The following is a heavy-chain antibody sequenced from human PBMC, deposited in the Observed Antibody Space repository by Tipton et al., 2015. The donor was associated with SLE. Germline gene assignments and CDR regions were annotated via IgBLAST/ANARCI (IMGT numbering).Heavy chain of an antibody. D-gene: IGHD1-26*01. CDR1: GFEGDFA. Sequence: SLRLSCTRSGFEGDFAMRWVRQAPGKGLEWVGFIKSKAYGGTAEYAASVKGRFVISRDDSKRTAYLQMNGLQSEDTAVYFCATPGPLYSGTYSYYFDHWGQGTLVTVSS. V-gene: IGHV3-49*04. CDR3: ATPGPLYSGTYSYYFDH. CDR2: IKSKAYGGTA. J-gene: IGHJ4*02.